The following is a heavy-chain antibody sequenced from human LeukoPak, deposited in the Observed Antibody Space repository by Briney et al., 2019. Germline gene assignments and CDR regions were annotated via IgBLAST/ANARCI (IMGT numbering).Heavy chain of an antibody. V-gene: IGHV4-4*09. J-gene: IGHJ6*02. D-gene: IGHD2-15*01. CDR3: ARHDPVGYYQHGMDV. CDR2: IYTSGST. CDR1: GGSISSYY. Sequence: PSETLSLTCTVSGGSISSYYWSWIRQPPGKGLEWIGYIYTSGSTKYNPSLKSRVTISVDTSQSQFSLKLSSVTAADTAVYYCARHDPVGYYQHGMDVWGQGTTVTVSS.